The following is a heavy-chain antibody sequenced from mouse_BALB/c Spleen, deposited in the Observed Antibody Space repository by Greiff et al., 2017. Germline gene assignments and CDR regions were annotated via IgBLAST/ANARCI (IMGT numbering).Heavy chain of an antibody. V-gene: IGHV5-6-5*01. CDR1: GFTFSSYA. Sequence: EVQGVESGGGLVKPGGSLKLSCAASGFTFSSYAMSWVRQTPEKRLEWVASISSGGSTYYPDSVKGRFTISRDNARNILYLQMSSLRSEDTAMYYCARGPYDYDDGGYAMDYWGQGTSVTVSS. J-gene: IGHJ4*01. CDR2: ISSGGST. D-gene: IGHD2-4*01. CDR3: ARGPYDYDDGGYAMDY.